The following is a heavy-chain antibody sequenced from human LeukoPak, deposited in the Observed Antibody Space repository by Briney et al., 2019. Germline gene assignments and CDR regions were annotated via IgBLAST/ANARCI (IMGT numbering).Heavy chain of an antibody. J-gene: IGHJ4*02. CDR2: ISYDGSNK. Sequence: GGSLRLSCAASGFTFSSYAMHWVRQAPGKGLEWVAVISYDGSNKYYADSVKGRFTISRDNSKNTLYLQMNSLRAEDTAVYYCARWGGSGSSIDYWAQEPLVTVSS. V-gene: IGHV3-30-3*01. CDR3: ARWGGSGSSIDY. CDR1: GFTFSSYA. D-gene: IGHD3-10*01.